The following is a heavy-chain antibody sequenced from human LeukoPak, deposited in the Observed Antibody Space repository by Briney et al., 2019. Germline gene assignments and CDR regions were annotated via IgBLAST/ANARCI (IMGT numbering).Heavy chain of an antibody. J-gene: IGHJ5*02. CDR3: ARHGGHCSSTSCYVGYNWFDP. CDR1: GGSFSGYY. CDR2: INHSGST. Sequence: PSETLSLTCAVYGGSFSGYYWSWIRQPPGKGLEWIGEINHSGSTNYNPSLKSRVTISVDTSKNQFSLKLSSVTAADTAVYYCARHGGHCSSTSCYVGYNWFDPWGQGTLVTVSS. V-gene: IGHV4-34*01. D-gene: IGHD2-2*01.